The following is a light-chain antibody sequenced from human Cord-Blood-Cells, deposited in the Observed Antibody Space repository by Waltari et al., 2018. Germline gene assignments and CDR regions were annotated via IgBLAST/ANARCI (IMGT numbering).Light chain of an antibody. J-gene: IGLJ1*01. CDR2: DNN. CDR3: GTWDSSLSAYV. V-gene: IGLV1-51*01. CDR1: SSNIGNNY. Sequence: QSVFTQPPSVSAAPGQKVTISCSGSSSNIGNNYVSWYQQLPGTAPKLLIYDNNKRPSGIPDRFSGSKSGTSSTLGITGLQTGDDADYYCGTWDSSLSAYVFGTGTKVTVL.